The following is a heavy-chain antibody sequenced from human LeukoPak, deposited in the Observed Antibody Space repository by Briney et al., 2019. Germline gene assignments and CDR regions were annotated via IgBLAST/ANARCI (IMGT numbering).Heavy chain of an antibody. CDR3: AKVVPGSGSWSGYLRPWDY. CDR1: GFTFSSYA. CDR2: ISGSGGST. D-gene: IGHD3-3*01. J-gene: IGHJ4*02. Sequence: PGGSLRLSCAASGFTFSSYAMSWVRQAPGKGLEWVSAISGSGGSTYYADSVKGRFTISRDNSKNTLYLQMNSLRAEDTVVYYCAKVVPGSGSWSGYLRPWDYWGQGTLVTVSS. V-gene: IGHV3-23*01.